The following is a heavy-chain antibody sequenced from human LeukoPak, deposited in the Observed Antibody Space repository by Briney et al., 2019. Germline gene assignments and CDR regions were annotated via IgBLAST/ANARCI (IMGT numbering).Heavy chain of an antibody. V-gene: IGHV3-7*01. CDR1: GFTFSSYW. CDR2: IKQDGSEK. CDR3: ARDFLDAGPTVGAEGIDY. J-gene: IGHJ4*02. D-gene: IGHD1-26*01. Sequence: GGSLRLSCAASGFTFSSYWMSWVRQAPGKGLEWVANIKQDGSEKYYVDSVKGRFTISRDNAKNSLYLQMNSLRAEDTAVYYCARDFLDAGPTVGAEGIDYWGQGTLVTVSS.